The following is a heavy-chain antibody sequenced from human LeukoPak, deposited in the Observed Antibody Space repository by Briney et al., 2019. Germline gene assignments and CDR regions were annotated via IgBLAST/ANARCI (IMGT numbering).Heavy chain of an antibody. Sequence: PGGSLRLSCAASGFTFSSYSMNWVRQAPGKGLEWVSSISSSSSYIYYADSVKGRFTISRDNAKNSLYLQMNSLRAEDTAVYYCARERAENSYSSSWDAFDYRGQGTLVTVSS. CDR1: GFTFSSYS. CDR3: ARERAENSYSSSWDAFDY. D-gene: IGHD6-13*01. J-gene: IGHJ4*02. V-gene: IGHV3-21*01. CDR2: ISSSSSYI.